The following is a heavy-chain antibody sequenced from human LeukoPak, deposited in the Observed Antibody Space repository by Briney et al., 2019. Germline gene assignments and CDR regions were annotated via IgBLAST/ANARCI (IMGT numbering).Heavy chain of an antibody. D-gene: IGHD3-3*01. CDR3: ARGDFAYYELAFGI. V-gene: IGHV4-34*01. J-gene: IGHJ3*02. CDR1: GGSFSGYY. CDR2: INHSGST. Sequence: MASETLSLTCAVYGGSFSGYYWSWIRQPPGKGLEWIGEINHSGSTNYNPSLKSRVTISVDTSKNQFSLRLSSVTAADTAVYYCARGDFAYYELAFGIWGQGTMVTVSS.